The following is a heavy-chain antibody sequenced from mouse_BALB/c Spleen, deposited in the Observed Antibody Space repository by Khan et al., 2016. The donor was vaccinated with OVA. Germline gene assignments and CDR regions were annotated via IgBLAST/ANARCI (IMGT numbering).Heavy chain of an antibody. Sequence: QVQLMESGPGLVAPSQSLSITCTVSGFSLTTYGVHWVRQPPGNGLEWLGIIWAGGSTHYNSALMSRLSISKENSKRQVFFKMNSLQTDDTALYXSARAGVISSDSVDFWGQGTTLTVSS. V-gene: IGHV2-9*02. D-gene: IGHD3-3*01. CDR1: GFSLTTYG. J-gene: IGHJ2*01. CDR3: ARAGVISSDSVDF. CDR2: IWAGGST.